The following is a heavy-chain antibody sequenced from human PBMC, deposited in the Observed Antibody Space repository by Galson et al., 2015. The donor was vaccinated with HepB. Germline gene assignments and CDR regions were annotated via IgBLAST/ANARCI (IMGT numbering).Heavy chain of an antibody. CDR1: GFTFSSYG. V-gene: IGHV3-30*03. Sequence: SLRLSCAASGFTFSSYGMHWVRQAPGKGLEWVAVISYDGSNKYYADSVKGRFTISRDNSKNTLYLQMNSLRAEDTAVYYCASAYYYDSSGLDYWGQGTLVTVSS. CDR3: ASAYYYDSSGLDY. D-gene: IGHD3-22*01. J-gene: IGHJ4*02. CDR2: ISYDGSNK.